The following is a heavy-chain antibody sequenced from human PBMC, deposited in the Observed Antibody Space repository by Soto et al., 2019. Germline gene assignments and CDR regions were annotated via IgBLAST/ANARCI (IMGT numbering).Heavy chain of an antibody. Sequence: QMQLVESGGGVVQPGRSLRLSCAASGFTFSYYPMHWVRQAPGKGLEWVAGISFDGSNKYYADSVKGRFTISKDNSKNKLYLKMNRMRGEDKAVYYCARLPGALVAVLYIYPLDGREQMYDVDVWGQGTTVTVSS. CDR1: GFTFSYYP. V-gene: IGHV3-30-3*01. D-gene: IGHD6-19*01. J-gene: IGHJ6*02. CDR3: ARLPGALVAVLYIYPLDGREQMYDVDV. CDR2: ISFDGSNK.